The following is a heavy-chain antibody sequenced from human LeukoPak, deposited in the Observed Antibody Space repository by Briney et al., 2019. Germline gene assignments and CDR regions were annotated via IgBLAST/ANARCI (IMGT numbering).Heavy chain of an antibody. V-gene: IGHV4-61*05. J-gene: IGHJ4*02. Sequence: SETLSLTCTVSGGSISSRSYYWGWIRQPPGKGLELIGYIYSSGSTNYNPSLKSRVTMSVDTSKNQFSLKLSSVTAADTAVYYCARVNWGGGAQIDYWGQGTLVTVSS. CDR1: GGSISSRSYY. D-gene: IGHD2-21*01. CDR2: IYSSGST. CDR3: ARVNWGGGAQIDY.